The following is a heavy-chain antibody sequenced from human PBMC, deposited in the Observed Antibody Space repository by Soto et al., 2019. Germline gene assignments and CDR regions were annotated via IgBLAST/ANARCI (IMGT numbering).Heavy chain of an antibody. CDR3: ERESLGIAAALDAFDI. J-gene: IGHJ3*02. D-gene: IGHD6-13*01. CDR1: GYTFTSYG. Sequence: GASVKVSCKASGYTFTSYGISWVRQAPGQGLEWMGWISAYNGNTNYAQKLQGRVTMTTDTSTSTAYMELRSLRSDDTAVYYCERESLGIAAALDAFDIWGQGTMVTVSS. CDR2: ISAYNGNT. V-gene: IGHV1-18*01.